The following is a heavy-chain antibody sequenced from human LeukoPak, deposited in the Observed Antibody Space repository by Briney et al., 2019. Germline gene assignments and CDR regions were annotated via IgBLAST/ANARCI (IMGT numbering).Heavy chain of an antibody. V-gene: IGHV4-61*02. J-gene: IGHJ4*02. D-gene: IGHD5-18*01. CDR1: GGSISSGSYY. Sequence: SETLSLTCTVSGGSISSGSYYWCWIRQPAGKGLEWIGRIYTSGSTNYNPSLKSRVTISVDTSKNQFSLKLSSVTAADTAVYYCARIPYSYGPREYWGQGTLVTVSS. CDR2: IYTSGST. CDR3: ARIPYSYGPREY.